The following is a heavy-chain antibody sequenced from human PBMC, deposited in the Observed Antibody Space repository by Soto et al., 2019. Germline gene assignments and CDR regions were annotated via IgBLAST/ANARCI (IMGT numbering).Heavy chain of an antibody. CDR3: AAAPHFDVGVRSWYYFAC. D-gene: IGHD3-9*01. CDR1: GGSISTSYY. J-gene: IGHJ4*02. Sequence: QVQLQESGPGLVKPSQTLSLTCSVSGGSISTSYYWSWIRQHPGKGLEWIGYIYYSGSAYYNPSLKSRVIISVATYRDQFPLVLGSVTATDTAVYFCAAAPHFDVGVRSWYYFACWGQGPLVTVSS. V-gene: IGHV4-31*03. CDR2: IYYSGSA.